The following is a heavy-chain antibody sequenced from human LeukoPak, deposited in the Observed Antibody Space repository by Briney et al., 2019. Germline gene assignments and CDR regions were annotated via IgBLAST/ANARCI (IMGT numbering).Heavy chain of an antibody. D-gene: IGHD3-10*01. J-gene: IGHJ3*02. Sequence: GGSLRLPWAASGSTFSSFSMNWVRQPRGKGLKWVSYISSGSSTIYYADSVKGRFTISRDNAKNSLYLQVNSLRDEDTAVYYCARAGGLLWFGEVLESSDAFHIWGQGTMVTVSS. CDR3: ARAGGLLWFGEVLESSDAFHI. CDR1: GSTFSSFS. CDR2: ISSGSSTI. V-gene: IGHV3-48*02.